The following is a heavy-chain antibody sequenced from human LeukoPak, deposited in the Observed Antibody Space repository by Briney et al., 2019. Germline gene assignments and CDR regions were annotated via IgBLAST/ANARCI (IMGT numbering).Heavy chain of an antibody. D-gene: IGHD6-19*01. CDR1: GFIFSSHG. CDR2: ISYDGRNK. V-gene: IGHV3-30*03. CDR3: ARDRSGWYKDAFDI. Sequence: GGSLRLSCAASGFIFSSHGMHWVRQGPGKGLEWEAFISYDGRNKYYGDSVKGRFTISRDNAKNTLYLQMNNLTVEDTALYYCARDRSGWYKDAFDIWGQGTMVTVSS. J-gene: IGHJ3*02.